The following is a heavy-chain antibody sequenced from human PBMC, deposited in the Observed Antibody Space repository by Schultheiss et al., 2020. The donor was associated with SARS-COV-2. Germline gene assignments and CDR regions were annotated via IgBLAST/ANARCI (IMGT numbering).Heavy chain of an antibody. CDR3: ARDGYSSSWYLDYYYYYGMDV. J-gene: IGHJ6*02. CDR2: IYPGDFDT. V-gene: IGHV5-51*01. D-gene: IGHD6-13*01. Sequence: GGSLRLSCKGSGFTFNNYWIGWVRQMPGKGLEWMGIIYPGDFDTQYSPSFLGQVTISVDKSINTAYLQWSSLKTSDTAVYYCARDGYSSSWYLDYYYYYGMDVWGQGTTVTVSS. CDR1: GFTFNNYW.